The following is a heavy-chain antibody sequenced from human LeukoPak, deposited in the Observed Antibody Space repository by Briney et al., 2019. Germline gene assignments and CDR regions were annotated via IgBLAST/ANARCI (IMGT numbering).Heavy chain of an antibody. J-gene: IGHJ4*01. CDR1: GFTFSSSA. CDR2: ISRDNNI. D-gene: IGHD3-10*01. Sequence: GGSLRLSCAASGFTFSSSAMSWVRQAPGRGLEWISFISRDNNIYYTDSVKGRFTISRDNAKNSLYLQMDSLRDEDSAVYYCARDLMVSGVYFDYWGHGTLVTVSS. CDR3: ARDLMVSGVYFDY. V-gene: IGHV3-48*02.